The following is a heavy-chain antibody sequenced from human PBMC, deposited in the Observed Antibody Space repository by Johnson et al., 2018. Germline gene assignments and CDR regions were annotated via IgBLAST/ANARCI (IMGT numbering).Heavy chain of an antibody. CDR1: GYTFTSYD. J-gene: IGHJ6*02. D-gene: IGHD1-26*01. V-gene: IGHV1-8*01. CDR3: ARSHLGGSTGYCGVDV. Sequence: QVQLVQSGAEVKKPGASVKVSCKASGYTFTSYDINWVRQATGQGLEWMGWMNPNSGNTGDAQKFQGRVTMTRNTSISTAYMELSSRRSEGTAVYYWARSHLGGSTGYCGVDVWGQGTTVTVSS. CDR2: MNPNSGNT.